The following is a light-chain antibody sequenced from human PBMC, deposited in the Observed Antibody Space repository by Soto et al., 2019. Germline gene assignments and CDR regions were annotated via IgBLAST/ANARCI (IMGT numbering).Light chain of an antibody. J-gene: IGLJ2*01. V-gene: IGLV2-11*01. CDR2: DVN. CDR3: CSYAGSDTLV. Sequence: QSALTQPRSVSGSPGQSVTLSCTGTSSDVGGYHYVSWYQHHPGKAPKIIIYDVNKRPSGVPDRFSGSKSGNTASLTISGLPTEDEADYYCCSYAGSDTLVFGGGTKLTVL. CDR1: SSDVGGYHY.